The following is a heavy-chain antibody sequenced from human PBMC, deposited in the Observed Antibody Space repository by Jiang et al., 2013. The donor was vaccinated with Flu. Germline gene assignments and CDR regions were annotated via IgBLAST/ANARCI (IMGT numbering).Heavy chain of an antibody. CDR3: ARDSGREGLYSSRSDAFDI. D-gene: IGHD6-13*01. Sequence: GSGLVKPSGTLSLTCAVSGGSISSSNWWSWVRQPPGKGLEWIGEIYHSGSTNYNPSLKSRVTISVDKSKNQFSLKLSSVTAADTAVYYCARDSGREGLYSSRSDAFDIWGQGTMVTVSS. J-gene: IGHJ3*02. CDR1: GGSISSSNW. V-gene: IGHV4-4*02. CDR2: IYHSGST.